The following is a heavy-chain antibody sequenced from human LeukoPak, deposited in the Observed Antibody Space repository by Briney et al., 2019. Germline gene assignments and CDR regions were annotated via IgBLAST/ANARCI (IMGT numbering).Heavy chain of an antibody. Sequence: SGGSLRLSCAASGFTFSSHAMAWVRQAPGKGLEWVSAIGGLGSSTHYGDSVKGRFTISRDNSENTVYLQMDSLRVEDTAVYYCARDPGVVAFHYFDFWGQGTLITVSS. CDR2: IGGLGSST. J-gene: IGHJ4*02. D-gene: IGHD3-3*01. V-gene: IGHV3-23*01. CDR1: GFTFSSHA. CDR3: ARDPGVVAFHYFDF.